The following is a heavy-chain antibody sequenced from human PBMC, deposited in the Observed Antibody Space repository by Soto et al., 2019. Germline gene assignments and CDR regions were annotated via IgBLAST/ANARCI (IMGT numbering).Heavy chain of an antibody. J-gene: IGHJ3*02. V-gene: IGHV4-34*01. CDR3: ARVTRFPDAFDI. CDR1: GGSFGTSY. Sequence: QVHLQQWGAGLLKPSETLSLTCGVYGGSFGTSYWSWIRQSPENVLGWSGEINHNGHSNYTPSLQTRVIISLGMYGPLCDLKRPPVASAETGVYCCARVTRFPDAFDIWGQGTPVTVSS. CDR2: INHNGHS.